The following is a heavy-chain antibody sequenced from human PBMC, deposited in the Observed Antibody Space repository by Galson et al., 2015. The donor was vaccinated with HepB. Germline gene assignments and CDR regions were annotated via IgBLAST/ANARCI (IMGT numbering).Heavy chain of an antibody. V-gene: IGHV3-48*01. CDR3: ARGGARQFIS. J-gene: IGHJ5*02. CDR2: VSSKSGSI. Sequence: SLRLSCAASGFTFSSHTMHWVRQAPGKGLEWISYVSSKSGSIYYADSVKGRFTISRDNARSSVYLQMNSLRAEDTAVYYCARGGARQFISWGQGTLVSVSS. D-gene: IGHD3-10*01. CDR1: GFTFSSHT.